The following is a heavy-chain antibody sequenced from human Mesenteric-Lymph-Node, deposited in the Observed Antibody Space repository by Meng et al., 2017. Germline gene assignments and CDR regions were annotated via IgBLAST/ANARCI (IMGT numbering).Heavy chain of an antibody. J-gene: IGHJ4*02. CDR2: INPIKGAT. CDR1: GYTFRDHY. Sequence: QVQLGQSGSEVTKPGASVKVSCKASGYTFRDHYIHWVRQAPGQGLEWMGRINPIKGATNHAQKFQGRVTMTRDTSISTAYMELTRLKSDDTAVYFCARITGTYLANWGQGTLVTVSS. CDR3: ARITGTYLAN. V-gene: IGHV1-2*06. D-gene: IGHD1-26*01.